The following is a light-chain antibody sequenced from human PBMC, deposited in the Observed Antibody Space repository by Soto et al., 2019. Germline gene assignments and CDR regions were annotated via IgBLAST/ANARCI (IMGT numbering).Light chain of an antibody. V-gene: IGKV1-5*01. CDR2: DAS. J-gene: IGKJ1*01. Sequence: DIQMTQSPSTLSASVGDRVTITCRASQSISSWLAWYQQKPGKAPKLLIYDASSLESGVPSRFSGSGSGTEFTLTISSLQPDDFATYNCQQYNSYRTFGQGTKV. CDR1: QSISSW. CDR3: QQYNSYRT.